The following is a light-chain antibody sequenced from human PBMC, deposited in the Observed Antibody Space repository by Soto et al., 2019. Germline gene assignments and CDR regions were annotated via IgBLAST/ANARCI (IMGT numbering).Light chain of an antibody. CDR1: QSITTW. CDR2: KAT. V-gene: IGKV1-5*03. Sequence: DIQMTQSPSTLSASAGDRVTITCRASQSITTWLAWYQQKPGKAPKLLIYKATKLQSGVPSRFSGSGSGSEVSLTSSRLQPDDFGTYYWQRYNDYQYIFGQGTKLEIK. CDR3: QRYNDYQYI. J-gene: IGKJ2*01.